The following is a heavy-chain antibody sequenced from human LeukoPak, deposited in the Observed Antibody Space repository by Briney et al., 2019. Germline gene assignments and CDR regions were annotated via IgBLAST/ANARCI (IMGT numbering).Heavy chain of an antibody. V-gene: IGHV1-18*01. Sequence: ASVKVSCKASGYTFTSYGISWVRQAPGQGLEWMGWISAYNGNTNYAQKLQGRVTMTTDTSTSTAYMELRSLRSDDTAVYYCARGGDYSNYPRAASASFDYWGQGTLVTVSS. CDR3: ARGGDYSNYPRAASASFDY. CDR1: GYTFTSYG. CDR2: ISAYNGNT. D-gene: IGHD4-4*01. J-gene: IGHJ4*02.